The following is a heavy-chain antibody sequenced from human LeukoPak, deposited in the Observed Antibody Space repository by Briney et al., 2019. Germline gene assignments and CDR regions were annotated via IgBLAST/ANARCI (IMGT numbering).Heavy chain of an antibody. CDR2: ISSTGGTT. Sequence: PGGSLRLSCAASGFTFSSYGMSWVRQAPGKGLEWVSSISSTGGTTYYADSVKGRFTISRDNSKNTLYLQMNSLRAEDTAVYYCAKDPYSYGPPFFDYWGQGTLVTVSS. CDR3: AKDPYSYGPPFFDY. CDR1: GFTFSSYG. V-gene: IGHV3-23*01. D-gene: IGHD5-18*01. J-gene: IGHJ4*02.